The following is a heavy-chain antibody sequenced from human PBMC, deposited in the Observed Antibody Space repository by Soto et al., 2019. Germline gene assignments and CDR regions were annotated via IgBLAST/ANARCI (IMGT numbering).Heavy chain of an antibody. CDR3: ARGRYYGSGSGDYFDY. D-gene: IGHD3-10*01. Sequence: SETLSLTCTVSGGSISSYYWSWIRQPAGKGLEWIGRIYTSGSTNYNPSLKSRVTMSVDTSKNQFSLKLSSVTAADTAVYYCARGRYYGSGSGDYFDYWGQGTLVTVSS. V-gene: IGHV4-4*07. J-gene: IGHJ4*02. CDR2: IYTSGST. CDR1: GGSISSYY.